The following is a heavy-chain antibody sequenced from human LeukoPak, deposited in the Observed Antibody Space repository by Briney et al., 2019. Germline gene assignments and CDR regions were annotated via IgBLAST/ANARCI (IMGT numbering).Heavy chain of an antibody. CDR3: ARGLHQVTRSWFDP. D-gene: IGHD2-21*02. Sequence: ASVTVSCKASGYTFPSYDINWVRQATGHGLEWMGWRNHNSCNTGYAQKFQGRVIITSNTSISTAYMELSSLRSEDTAVYYGARGLHQVTRSWFDPWGQGTLVTVS. J-gene: IGHJ5*02. CDR1: GYTFPSYD. V-gene: IGHV1-8*03. CDR2: RNHNSCNT.